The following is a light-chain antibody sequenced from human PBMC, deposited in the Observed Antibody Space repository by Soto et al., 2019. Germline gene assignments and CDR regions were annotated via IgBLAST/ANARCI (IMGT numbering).Light chain of an antibody. Sequence: QSVLTQPPSASGTPGQGVTISCSGSTSNIGSNYVYWYQQLPGTAPKLLIYRNNQRPSGVPDRFSGSKSGTSASLAISGLRSDDEADYFCATWDESLNGFYVFATGTKVTVL. CDR3: ATWDESLNGFYV. CDR2: RNN. CDR1: TSNIGSNY. J-gene: IGLJ1*01. V-gene: IGLV1-47*01.